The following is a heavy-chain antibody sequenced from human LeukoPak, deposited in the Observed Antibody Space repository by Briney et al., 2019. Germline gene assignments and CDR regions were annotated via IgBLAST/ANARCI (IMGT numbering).Heavy chain of an antibody. J-gene: IGHJ4*02. V-gene: IGHV1-18*01. D-gene: IGHD1-26*01. CDR1: GYTFTYYV. Sequence: ASVEVSCKTSGYTFTYYVISWVRQAPGQGLEWMGWINAYNGNTNDAQKFHGRVTMTTDTSTSTAYMELRSLRSDDTAVYYCARGEKPYDYWGQGTLVSVSS. CDR3: ARGEKPYDY. CDR2: INAYNGNT.